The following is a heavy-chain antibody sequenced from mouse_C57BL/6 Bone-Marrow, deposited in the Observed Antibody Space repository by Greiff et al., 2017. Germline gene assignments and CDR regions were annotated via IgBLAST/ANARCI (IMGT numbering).Heavy chain of an antibody. D-gene: IGHD2-4*01. Sequence: EVQRVESGEGLVKPGGSLKLSCAASGFTFSSYAMSWVRQTPEKRLEWVAYISSGGDYIYYADTVKGRFTISRDNARNTLYLQMSSLKSEDTAMYYCTRNYYDYDGAYYFDYWGQGTTLTVSS. CDR3: TRNYYDYDGAYYFDY. V-gene: IGHV5-9-1*02. CDR1: GFTFSSYA. CDR2: ISSGGDYI. J-gene: IGHJ2*01.